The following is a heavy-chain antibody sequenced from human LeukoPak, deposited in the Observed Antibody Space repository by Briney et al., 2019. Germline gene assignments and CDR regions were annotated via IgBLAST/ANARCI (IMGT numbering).Heavy chain of an antibody. D-gene: IGHD5-24*01. CDR2: IYGGGNI. V-gene: IGHV3-53*01. Sequence: GRSLRLSCAASGFTFSSYAMHWVRQAPGKGLEWVSVIYGGGNIYYADSVKGRFTISRDNSKNTLYLQMNSLRAEDTAVYYCARGAGYNYPYYFDYWGQGTLVTVSS. CDR3: ARGAGYNYPYYFDY. CDR1: GFTFSSYA. J-gene: IGHJ4*02.